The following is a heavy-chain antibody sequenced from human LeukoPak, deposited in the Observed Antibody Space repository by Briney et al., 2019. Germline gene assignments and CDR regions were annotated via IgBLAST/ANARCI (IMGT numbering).Heavy chain of an antibody. CDR2: INPSGGTT. Sequence: ASVKVSCKASGYIFISYAMHWVRRARGQGLEWMGIINPSGGTTNYAQKFQGRVTMTRDTSTSTVYMDLSSLRSEDTAVYYCARDLSHRYYHRTGYAFDYWGQGTLVTVSS. CDR1: GYIFISYA. V-gene: IGHV1-46*01. CDR3: ARDLSHRYYHRTGYAFDY. D-gene: IGHD3-22*01. J-gene: IGHJ4*02.